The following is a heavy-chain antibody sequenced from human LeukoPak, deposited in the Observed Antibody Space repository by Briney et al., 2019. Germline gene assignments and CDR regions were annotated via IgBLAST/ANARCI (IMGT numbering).Heavy chain of an antibody. CDR1: GFTFNSYG. Sequence: GGSLRLSCAASGFTFNSYGMHWVRQAPGKGLEWVAFIRYDGSNKYYADSVKGRFTISRDNSKNTLYLQMKSLRAEDTAVYYCAKGGGYEAQYYYYYLDVWGKGTTVTISS. CDR2: IRYDGSNK. J-gene: IGHJ6*03. V-gene: IGHV3-30*02. D-gene: IGHD5-12*01. CDR3: AKGGGYEAQYYYYYLDV.